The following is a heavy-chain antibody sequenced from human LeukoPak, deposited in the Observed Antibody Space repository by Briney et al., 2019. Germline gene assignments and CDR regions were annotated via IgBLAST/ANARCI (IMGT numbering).Heavy chain of an antibody. CDR2: IAYDGSNK. Sequence: GGSLRLSCAASGFTFSSYGMHWVRQAPGKGLEWVAFIAYDGSNKYYADSVKGRFTISRDNSKNTMFLQMNSLRAEDTAVYYCARRAGDYSHPYDYWGQGILSPSPQ. CDR3: ARRAGDYSHPYDY. CDR1: GFTFSSYG. D-gene: IGHD3-22*01. V-gene: IGHV3-30*19. J-gene: IGHJ4*02.